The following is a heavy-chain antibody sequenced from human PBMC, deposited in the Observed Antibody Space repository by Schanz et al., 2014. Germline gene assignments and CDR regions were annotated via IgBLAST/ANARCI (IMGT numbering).Heavy chain of an antibody. CDR2: IGVDGTTT. D-gene: IGHD6-13*01. V-gene: IGHV3-23*04. J-gene: IGHJ4*02. CDR3: AKSQGSSFDS. Sequence: EVQLVESGGGLVQPGGSLRLSCAASGFTFSSYAMSWVRQAPGKGLEWVSVIGVDGTTTYYADSVKGRFTISSDNSKSTLYLQMSSLRAEDTAVYYCAKSQGSSFDSWGQGTLVTVSS. CDR1: GFTFSSYA.